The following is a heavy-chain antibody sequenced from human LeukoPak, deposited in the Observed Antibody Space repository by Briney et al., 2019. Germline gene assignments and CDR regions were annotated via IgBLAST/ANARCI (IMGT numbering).Heavy chain of an antibody. CDR3: ARDYGDYEEYFFDL. D-gene: IGHD4-17*01. J-gene: IGHJ4*02. V-gene: IGHV3-30*15. CDR2: ISKDGSSK. Sequence: GGSLRLSCAASGFSFSTYAMHWVRQAPGKGLDWVGVISKDGSSKNYAESVKGRFTISRDNSKNTLYLQMSSLRAEDTALYYCARDYGDYEEYFFDLWGQGTLVAVPS. CDR1: GFSFSTYA.